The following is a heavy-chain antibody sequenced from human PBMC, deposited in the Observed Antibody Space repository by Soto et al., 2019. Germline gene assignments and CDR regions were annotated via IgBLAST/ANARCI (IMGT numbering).Heavy chain of an antibody. CDR2: ISAYNGNT. D-gene: IGHD3-9*01. CDR3: ARVAADYDILTGYSPSSGMDV. CDR1: GYTFTSYG. Sequence: GASVKVSCKASGYTFTSYGISWVRQAPGQGLEWMGWISAYNGNTNYAQKLQGRVTMTTDTSTSTAYMELRSLRSDDTAVYYCARVAADYDILTGYSPSSGMDVWGQGTTVIVYS. V-gene: IGHV1-18*04. J-gene: IGHJ6*02.